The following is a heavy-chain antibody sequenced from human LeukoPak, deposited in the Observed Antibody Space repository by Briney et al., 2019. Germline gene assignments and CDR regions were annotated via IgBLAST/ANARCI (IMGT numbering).Heavy chain of an antibody. J-gene: IGHJ6*03. CDR1: GGTFSSYA. D-gene: IGHD4-17*01. CDR3: AISVTTFPLAYYYYYMDV. V-gene: IGHV1-69*06. Sequence: GASVKVSCKASGGTFSSYAISWVRQAPGQGLEWMGEIIPIFGTANYAQKFQGRVTITADKSTSTAYMELSSLRSEDTAVCYCAISVTTFPLAYYYYYMDVWGKGTTVTVSS. CDR2: IIPIFGTA.